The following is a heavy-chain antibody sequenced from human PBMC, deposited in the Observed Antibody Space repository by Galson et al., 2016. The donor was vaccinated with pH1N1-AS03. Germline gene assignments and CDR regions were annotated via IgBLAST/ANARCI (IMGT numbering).Heavy chain of an antibody. CDR3: VRRSPWATVGTFYFDY. CDR2: ISASGGDT. CDR1: GFVFSTFA. V-gene: IGHV3-23*01. Sequence: SLRLSCAASGFVFSTFAMSWVRQAQGKGLEWVSSISASGGDTYYADSVKGRFTISRDNSRNTLYLQMNSLRAGDTAVYYCVRRSPWATVGTFYFDYWGQGTLVTVSS. D-gene: IGHD4-23*01. J-gene: IGHJ4*02.